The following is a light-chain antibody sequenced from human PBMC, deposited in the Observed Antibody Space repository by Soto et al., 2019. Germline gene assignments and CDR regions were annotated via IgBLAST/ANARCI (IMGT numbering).Light chain of an antibody. CDR2: GAS. CDR1: QSVRSNY. J-gene: IGKJ4*01. V-gene: IGKV3-20*01. CDR3: QQYDSSPLT. Sequence: EIVLTQSPGTLSLSLGDRATLSCRASQSVRSNYLAWYQQKPGQAPRLLIYGASSRATGIPDRFGGSGSGTDFTLTISSLEPEDFAVYYCQQYDSSPLTFGGGTKVEIK.